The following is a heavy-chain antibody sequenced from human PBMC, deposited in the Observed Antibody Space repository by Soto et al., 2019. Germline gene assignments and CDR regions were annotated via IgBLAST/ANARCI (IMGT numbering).Heavy chain of an antibody. J-gene: IGHJ4*02. V-gene: IGHV3-23*01. CDR2: VGDDGFRT. CDR3: ATKFRSYFDH. Sequence: GGSLRLSCVASGFTFSTFAMTWVRQTPGKGLEWVATVGDDGFRTNVADSVKGRFIISRDNSKDTLSLEMSSLRVEDTGIYYCATKFRSYFDHGGQGVRVTVSS. CDR1: GFTFSTFA.